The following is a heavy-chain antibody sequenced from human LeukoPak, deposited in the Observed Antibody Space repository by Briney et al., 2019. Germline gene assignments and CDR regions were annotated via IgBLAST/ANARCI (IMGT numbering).Heavy chain of an antibody. D-gene: IGHD3-9*01. V-gene: IGHV1-2*02. J-gene: IGHJ6*03. CDR3: ATVQYALLPGYLNYMEV. Sequence: GASVQVSCKTSGYTFASYYIHWLRQAPGQEFEWLGWNDPNTGATKYEHFQGRVTMTTDTSISTAYMVLSRLQSDDTAVYYCATVQYALLPGYLNYMEVWGKGTTVTISS. CDR1: GYTFASYY. CDR2: NDPNTGAT.